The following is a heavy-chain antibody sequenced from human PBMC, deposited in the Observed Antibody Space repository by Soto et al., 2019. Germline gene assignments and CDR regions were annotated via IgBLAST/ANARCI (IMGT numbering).Heavy chain of an antibody. Sequence: ASVKVSCKASGYTFTSYGISWVRQAPGQGLEWMGWISAYNGNTNYAQKLQGRVTMTTDTSTSTAYIELRSLRSDDTAVYYCAISYSSSWYLPENWGQGTLVTVSS. CDR2: ISAYNGNT. CDR3: AISYSSSWYLPEN. D-gene: IGHD6-13*01. J-gene: IGHJ4*02. V-gene: IGHV1-18*01. CDR1: GYTFTSYG.